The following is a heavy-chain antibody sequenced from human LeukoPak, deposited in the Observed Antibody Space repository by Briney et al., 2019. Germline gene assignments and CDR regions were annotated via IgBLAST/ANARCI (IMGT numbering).Heavy chain of an antibody. J-gene: IGHJ5*02. V-gene: IGHV1-8*01. CDR3: AKAAAGTRAWFDP. CDR1: GYTFTSYD. D-gene: IGHD6-13*01. Sequence: ASVKVSCKASGYTFTSYDINWVRQATGQGLEWMGWMNPNSGNTGYAQKFQGRVTMTRNTSISTAYMELSSLRSEDTAVYHCAKAAAGTRAWFDPWGQGTLVTVSS. CDR2: MNPNSGNT.